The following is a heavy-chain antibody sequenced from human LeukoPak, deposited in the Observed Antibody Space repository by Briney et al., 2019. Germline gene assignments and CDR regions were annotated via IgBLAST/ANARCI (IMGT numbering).Heavy chain of an antibody. J-gene: IGHJ4*02. CDR1: GFSFSSYW. D-gene: IGHD2-2*01. CDR2: IKQDGSEK. CDR3: ARALVVPAVTFDY. V-gene: IGHV3-7*03. Sequence: GGSLRLSCAACGFSFSSYWMSWDRQAPGKGLEWVANIKQDGSEKYYVDSVKGRFTISRDNAKNSLYLQMNSLRAEDTAVYYCARALVVPAVTFDYWGQGTQVTVSS.